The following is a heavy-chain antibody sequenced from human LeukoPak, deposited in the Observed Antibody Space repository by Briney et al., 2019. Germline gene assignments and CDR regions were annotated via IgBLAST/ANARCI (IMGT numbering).Heavy chain of an antibody. CDR3: AKEAAMVMDV. V-gene: IGHV3-43*01. D-gene: IGHD5-18*01. Sequence: GGSLRLSCAASGFTFSSYSMNWVRQAPGKGLEWVSLISWDGGSTYYADSVKGRFTISRDNSKNSLYLQMNSLRTEVTALYYCAKEAAMVMDVWGQGTTVTVSS. CDR1: GFTFSSYS. CDR2: ISWDGGST. J-gene: IGHJ6*02.